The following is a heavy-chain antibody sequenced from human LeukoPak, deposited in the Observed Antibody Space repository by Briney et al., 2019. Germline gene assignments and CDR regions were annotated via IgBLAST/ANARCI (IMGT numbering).Heavy chain of an antibody. CDR3: ARDFGSSWTGFDY. CDR2: ISSSGSTI. Sequence: GGSLRLSCSASGFTFSSYEMNWVRQAPGKGLEWVSYISSSGSTIYYADSVKGRFTISGDNAKNSLYLQMNSLRAEDTALYYCARDFGSSWTGFDYWGQGTLVTVSS. D-gene: IGHD6-13*01. CDR1: GFTFSSYE. V-gene: IGHV3-48*03. J-gene: IGHJ4*02.